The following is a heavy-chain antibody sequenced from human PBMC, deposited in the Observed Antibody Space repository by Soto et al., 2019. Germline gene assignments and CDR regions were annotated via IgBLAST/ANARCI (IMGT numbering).Heavy chain of an antibody. Sequence: PSETLSLTCTVSGGSISSGGYYWSWIRQHPGKGLEWIGYIYYSGSTYYNPSLKSRVTISVDTSKNQFSLKLSSVTAVDTAVYYCARESLRKFNWFDPWGQGTLVTVSS. CDR1: GGSISSGGYY. CDR2: IYYSGST. CDR3: ARESLRKFNWFDP. J-gene: IGHJ5*02. V-gene: IGHV4-31*03.